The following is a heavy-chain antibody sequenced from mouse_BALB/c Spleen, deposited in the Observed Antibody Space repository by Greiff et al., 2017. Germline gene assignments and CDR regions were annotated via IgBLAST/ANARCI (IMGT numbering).Heavy chain of an antibody. CDR3: ADYAWFAY. J-gene: IGHJ3*01. Sequence: EVQVVESGAELVKPGASVKLSCTASGFNIKDTYMHWVKQRPEQGLEWIGRIDPANGNTKYDPKFQGKATITADTSSNTAYLQLSSLTSEDTAVYYCADYAWFAYWGQGTLVTVSA. V-gene: IGHV14-3*02. D-gene: IGHD2-4*01. CDR1: GFNIKDTY. CDR2: IDPANGNT.